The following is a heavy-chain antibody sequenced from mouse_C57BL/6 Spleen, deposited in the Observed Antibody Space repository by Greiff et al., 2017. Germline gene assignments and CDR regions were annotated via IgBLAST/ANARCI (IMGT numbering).Heavy chain of an antibody. V-gene: IGHV5-9*01. D-gene: IGHD3-2*02. CDR3: ARDSSGFAWFAY. Sequence: DVKLVESGGGLVKPGGSLKLSCAASGFTFSSYTMSWVRQTPEKRLEWVATISGGGGNTYYPDSVKGRFTISRDNAKNTLYLQMSSLRSEDTALYYCARDSSGFAWFAYWGQGTLVTVSA. CDR2: ISGGGGNT. CDR1: GFTFSSYT. J-gene: IGHJ3*01.